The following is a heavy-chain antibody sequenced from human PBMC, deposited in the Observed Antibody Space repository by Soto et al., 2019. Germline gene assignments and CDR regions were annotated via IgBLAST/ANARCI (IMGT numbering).Heavy chain of an antibody. CDR2: IYSGGST. Sequence: KGIEWVSVIYSGGSTYYADSVTGRFTISRDNSKNTLYLQMNSLRAEDTAVYYCFFFFQAEDGIRDTVPVSAFLLNRSSDL. V-gene: IGHV3-66*01. D-gene: IGHD2-15*01. CDR3: FFFFQAEDGIRDTVPVSAFLLNRSSDL. J-gene: IGHJ2*01.